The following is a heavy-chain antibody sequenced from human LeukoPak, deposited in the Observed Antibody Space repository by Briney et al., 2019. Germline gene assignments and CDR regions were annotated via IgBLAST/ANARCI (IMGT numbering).Heavy chain of an antibody. Sequence: GGSPRLSCAGSGFSFSDAWMSWVRQAPGKGLEWVGRIKSNSDGGTADYGAPVKGRFTISRDDSKNTLYLQMNSLKTEDTAVYHCTTVTRSLLWGLDVWGQGTTVTVSS. CDR3: TTVTRSLLWGLDV. V-gene: IGHV3-15*01. CDR1: GFSFSDAW. D-gene: IGHD2-15*01. J-gene: IGHJ6*02. CDR2: IKSNSDGGTA.